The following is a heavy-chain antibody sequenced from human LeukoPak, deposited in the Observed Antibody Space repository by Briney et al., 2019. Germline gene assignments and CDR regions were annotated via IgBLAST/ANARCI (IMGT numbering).Heavy chain of an antibody. Sequence: PSETLSLTCAVSGGSISSGGYSWSRIRQPPGKGLEWIGYIYHSGSTYYNPSFKSRVTISVDRSKNQFSLKLSSVTAADTAVYYCARESNSMAHFDYWGQGTLVTVSS. CDR2: IYHSGST. V-gene: IGHV4-30-2*01. D-gene: IGHD2/OR15-2a*01. CDR1: GGSISSGGYS. J-gene: IGHJ4*02. CDR3: ARESNSMAHFDY.